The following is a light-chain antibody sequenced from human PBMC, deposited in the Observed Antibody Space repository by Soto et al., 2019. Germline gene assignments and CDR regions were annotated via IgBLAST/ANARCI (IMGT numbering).Light chain of an antibody. CDR3: CSSAGDTLVG. Sequence: QSVLTQPASVSGSPGQSITISCTGTSRDVGSYNTVSWYQQHPGKAPKLMIFEDTERPSGVSHRFSASKSGNTAYLSISGLQAEDEAYYYCCSSAGDTLVGFGGGTKVTVL. CDR1: SRDVGSYNT. J-gene: IGLJ2*01. V-gene: IGLV2-23*01. CDR2: EDT.